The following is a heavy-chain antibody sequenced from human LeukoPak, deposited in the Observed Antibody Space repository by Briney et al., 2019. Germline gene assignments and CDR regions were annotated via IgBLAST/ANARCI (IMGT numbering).Heavy chain of an antibody. CDR3: GRGGIAAAASGIDY. Sequence: SQTLSLTCAVSGGSISSGGYSWSWTRQPPGKGLEWIGYIYQNGNTYYNPSLKSRVTISVDRSKNQCSLNLSSVTAADTAVYYCGRGGIAAAASGIDYWGQGTLVAVSS. CDR2: IYQNGNT. J-gene: IGHJ4*02. CDR1: GGSISSGGYS. D-gene: IGHD6-13*01. V-gene: IGHV4-30-2*01.